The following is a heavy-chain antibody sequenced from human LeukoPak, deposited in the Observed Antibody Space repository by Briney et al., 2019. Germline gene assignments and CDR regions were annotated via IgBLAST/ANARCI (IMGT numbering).Heavy chain of an antibody. Sequence: GGPLRLSCAASGFTVSSNYMSWVRQAAGKGLEWVSIIYSGGSTYYADSVKGRFTISRDNSKNTLYLQMNSLRAEDTAVYYCARDRSGQQLISRKEYYYMDVWGKGTTVTISS. CDR2: IYSGGST. J-gene: IGHJ6*03. CDR3: ARDRSGQQLISRKEYYYMDV. V-gene: IGHV3-66*01. D-gene: IGHD3-10*01. CDR1: GFTVSSNY.